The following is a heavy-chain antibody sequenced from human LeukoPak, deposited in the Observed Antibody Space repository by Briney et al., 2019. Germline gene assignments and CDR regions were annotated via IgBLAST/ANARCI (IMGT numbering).Heavy chain of an antibody. Sequence: ASVKVSCKASGYTFVGYYLHWVRQAPGQGLEWMAWIDPYTGNTHYAQKFQGRITVTRDTSISTTYMELSWLTSDDTALYYCARAYSASEHWGQGTLVTVSS. CDR2: IDPYTGNT. CDR1: GYTFVGYY. J-gene: IGHJ1*01. CDR3: ARAYSASEH. V-gene: IGHV1-2*02. D-gene: IGHD5-12*01.